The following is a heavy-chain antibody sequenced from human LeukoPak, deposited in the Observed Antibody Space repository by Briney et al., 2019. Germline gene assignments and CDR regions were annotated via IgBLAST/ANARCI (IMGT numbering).Heavy chain of an antibody. J-gene: IGHJ5*02. V-gene: IGHV4-30-4*08. CDR3: ARDPFPHAINYYDSSGYP. D-gene: IGHD3-22*01. CDR1: GGSISSGDYY. CDR2: IYYSGGT. Sequence: SETLSLTCTVSGGSISSGDYYWSWIRQPPGKGLEWIGYIYYSGGTYYNPPLKSRVTISVDTSKNQFSLKLSSVTAADTAVYYCARDPFPHAINYYDSSGYPWGQGTLVTVSS.